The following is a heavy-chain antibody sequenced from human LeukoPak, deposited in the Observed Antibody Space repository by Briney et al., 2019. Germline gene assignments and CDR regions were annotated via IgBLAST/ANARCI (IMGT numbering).Heavy chain of an antibody. CDR1: GDSISSTTYW. J-gene: IGHJ4*02. V-gene: IGHV4-39*01. CDR2: MSYVGIT. D-gene: IGHD4-11*01. CDR3: TRLTPDYSLDH. Sequence: SETLSLTCTVSGDSISSTTYWWGWIRQSPGKGLEWIGSMSYVGITSYNPSLKSRATISVDTSKNQFSLMLSSVTAADTAVYYCTRLTPDYSLDHWGQGTPVSVSS.